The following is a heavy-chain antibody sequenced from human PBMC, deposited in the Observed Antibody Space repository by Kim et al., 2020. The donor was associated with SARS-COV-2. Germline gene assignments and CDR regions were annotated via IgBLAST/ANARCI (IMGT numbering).Heavy chain of an antibody. CDR3: AKEGYYYDSSGYQHRRRNAFDI. CDR2: IWYDGSNK. J-gene: IGHJ3*02. V-gene: IGHV3-33*06. Sequence: GGSLRLSCAASGFTFSSYGMHWVRQAPGKGLEWVAVIWYDGSNKYYADSVKGRFTISRDNSKNTLYLQMNSLRAEDTAVYYCAKEGYYYDSSGYQHRRRNAFDIWGQGTMVTVSS. D-gene: IGHD3-22*01. CDR1: GFTFSSYG.